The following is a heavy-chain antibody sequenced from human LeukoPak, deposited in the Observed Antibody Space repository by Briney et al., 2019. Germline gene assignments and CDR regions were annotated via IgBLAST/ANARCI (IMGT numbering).Heavy chain of an antibody. V-gene: IGHV4-34*01. Sequence: SETLSLTCAVYGGSFSGYYWSWIRQPPGKGLEWIGEINHSGSTNYNPSLKSRVTISVDTSKNQFSLKLSSVTAADTAVYYCARKQRFCSSSTCRYVGIDYWGQGTLVTVSS. CDR1: GGSFSGYY. CDR3: ARKQRFCSSSTCRYVGIDY. J-gene: IGHJ4*02. D-gene: IGHD2-2*01. CDR2: INHSGST.